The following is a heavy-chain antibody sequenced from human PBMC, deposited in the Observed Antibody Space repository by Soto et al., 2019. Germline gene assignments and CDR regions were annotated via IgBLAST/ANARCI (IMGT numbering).Heavy chain of an antibody. D-gene: IGHD2-2*01. CDR3: ARARARGDVVVPAAMSTGVNWLDP. V-gene: IGHV4-34*01. J-gene: IGHJ5*02. CDR2: INHSGST. CDR1: GGSFSGYY. Sequence: PSETLSLTCAVYGGSFSGYYWSWIRQPPGKGLEWIGEINHSGSTNYNPSLKSRVTISVDTSKNQFSLKLSSVTAADTAVYYCARARARGDVVVPAAMSTGVNWLDPWGQGTLVTVSS.